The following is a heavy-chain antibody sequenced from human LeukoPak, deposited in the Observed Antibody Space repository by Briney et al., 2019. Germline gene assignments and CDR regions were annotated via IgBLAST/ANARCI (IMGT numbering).Heavy chain of an antibody. CDR1: GFTFSSFW. CDR2: IRSKAYGGTT. CDR3: TRGVGMDV. J-gene: IGHJ6*02. V-gene: IGHV3-49*04. Sequence: GGSLRLSCAASGFTFSSFWMNWVRQAPGKGLEWVGFIRSKAYGGTTEYAASVKGRFTISRDDSKSIAYLQMNSLKTEDTAVYYCTRGVGMDVWGQGTTVTVSS.